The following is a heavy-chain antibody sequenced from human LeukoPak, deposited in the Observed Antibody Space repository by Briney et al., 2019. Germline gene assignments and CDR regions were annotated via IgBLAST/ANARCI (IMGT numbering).Heavy chain of an antibody. J-gene: IGHJ6*02. D-gene: IGHD2-2*01. Sequence: GESLRLSCAASGFTFSNSWMQWVRQVPGKGLVWVSRINTDGTSTSYADSVRGRFINSRDNAKNTLYLQMNSLRAEDTAVYYCARPQQGGTTRSHGLDVWGQGTTVTVSS. V-gene: IGHV3-74*01. CDR3: ARPQQGGTTRSHGLDV. CDR1: GFTFSNSW. CDR2: INTDGTST.